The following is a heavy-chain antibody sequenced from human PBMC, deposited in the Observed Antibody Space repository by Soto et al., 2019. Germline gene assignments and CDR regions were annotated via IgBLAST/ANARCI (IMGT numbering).Heavy chain of an antibody. V-gene: IGHV3-30*18. CDR3: AKDPEGGWLQFRAYYYYGMDV. CDR1: GFTFSSYG. J-gene: IGHJ6*02. CDR2: ISYDGSNK. Sequence: PGGSLRLSCAASGFTFSSYGMHWVRQAPGKGLEWVAVISYDGSNKYYADSVKGRFTISRDNSKNTLYLQMNSLRAEDTAVYYCAKDPEGGWLQFRAYYYYGMDVWGQGTTVTVSS. D-gene: IGHD5-12*01.